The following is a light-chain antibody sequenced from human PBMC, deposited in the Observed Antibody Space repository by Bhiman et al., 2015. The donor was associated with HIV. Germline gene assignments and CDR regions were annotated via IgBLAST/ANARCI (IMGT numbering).Light chain of an antibody. CDR3: SSYTTSNTL. V-gene: IGLV2-14*03. CDR2: DVS. J-gene: IGLJ1*01. CDR1: SSDVGGYNY. Sequence: QSALTQPASVSGSPGQSITISCTGTSSDVGGYNYVSWCQQHPGKAPKLMIYDVSNRPSGVSNRFSGSKSGNTASLTISGLQTEDEADYYCSSYTTSNTLFGTGTKVTVL.